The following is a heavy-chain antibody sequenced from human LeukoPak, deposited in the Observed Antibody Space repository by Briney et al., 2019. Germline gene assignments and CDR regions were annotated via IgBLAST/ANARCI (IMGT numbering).Heavy chain of an antibody. J-gene: IGHJ3*02. Sequence: ASVKVSCKAAGYTFTGYYIHWVRQAPGQGLEWMGWIDPNSGGKNYAQKFQGRVTMTRDTSITTTYMEVSRLRSDDTAVYYCARDDDNNAFDIWGQGTMVTVSS. V-gene: IGHV1-2*02. CDR1: GYTFTGYY. CDR3: ARDDDNNAFDI. D-gene: IGHD3-22*01. CDR2: IDPNSGGK.